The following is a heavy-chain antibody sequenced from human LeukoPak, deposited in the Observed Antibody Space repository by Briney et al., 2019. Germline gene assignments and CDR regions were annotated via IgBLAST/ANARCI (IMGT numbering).Heavy chain of an antibody. D-gene: IGHD6-13*01. CDR1: GYSFTSYW. V-gene: IGHV5-10-1*01. J-gene: IGHJ5*02. CDR2: IDPSDSYT. Sequence: GASLRISFKGSGYSFTSYWISWVRPMPGKGLEWMGRIDPSDSYTNYSPSFQGHVTISADKSISTAYLQWSSLKASDTAMYYCARHNSYRSSWYSWSDPWGQGTLVTVSS. CDR3: ARHNSYRSSWYSWSDP.